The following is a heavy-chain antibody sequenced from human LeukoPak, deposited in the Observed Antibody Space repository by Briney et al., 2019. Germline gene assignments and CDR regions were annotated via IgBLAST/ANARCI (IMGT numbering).Heavy chain of an antibody. V-gene: IGHV4-34*01. Sequence: PSEALSLTCAVYGGSFSGYYWSWIRQPPGKGLEWIGEINHSGSTNYNPSLKGRVTISVDTSKNQFSLKLSSVTAADTAVYYCARRFNYYGSGSYSHFDYWGQGTLVTVSS. CDR2: INHSGST. J-gene: IGHJ4*02. CDR1: GGSFSGYY. CDR3: ARRFNYYGSGSYSHFDY. D-gene: IGHD3-10*01.